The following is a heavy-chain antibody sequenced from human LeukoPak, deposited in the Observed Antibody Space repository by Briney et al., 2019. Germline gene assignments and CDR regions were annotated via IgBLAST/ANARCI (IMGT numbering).Heavy chain of an antibody. Sequence: SETLSLTCTVSGGSISSYYWSWIRQPAGKGLEWIGRIYTSGNTNYNPSLKSRVTMSVDTSKNQFSLKLSSVTAADTAVYYCARHPLGGDFWSGYYGTFDYWGQGTLVTVSS. J-gene: IGHJ4*02. CDR1: GGSISSYY. CDR2: IYTSGNT. CDR3: ARHPLGGDFWSGYYGTFDY. V-gene: IGHV4-4*07. D-gene: IGHD3-3*01.